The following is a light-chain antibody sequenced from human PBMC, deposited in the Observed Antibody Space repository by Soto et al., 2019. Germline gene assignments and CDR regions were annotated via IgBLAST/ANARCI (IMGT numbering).Light chain of an antibody. V-gene: IGKV1-9*01. J-gene: IGKJ3*01. CDR1: QGIGSY. Sequence: DIQLTQSPSFLSASVGDRVTITCRASQGIGSYLAWYQQKPGKAPKLLIYAASTLQSEVPSRFSGSGSGTEFTLTISSLQPEDFATYYCQQLNSYPITFGPGTKVDIK. CDR3: QQLNSYPIT. CDR2: AAS.